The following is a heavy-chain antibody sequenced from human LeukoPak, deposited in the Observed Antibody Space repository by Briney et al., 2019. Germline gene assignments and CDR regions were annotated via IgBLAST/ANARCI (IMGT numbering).Heavy chain of an antibody. V-gene: IGHV4-61*02. CDR2: IYTSGST. Sequence: SQTLSLTCTVSGGSISSGSYYWSWIRQPAGKGLEWIGRIYTSGSTNYNPSLKSRVTISVDTSKNQFSLKLSSVTAADTAVYYCARGLQDFVYYDFDWGQGTLVTVSS. D-gene: IGHD3-3*01. CDR3: ARGLQDFVYYDFD. CDR1: GGSISSGSYY. J-gene: IGHJ4*02.